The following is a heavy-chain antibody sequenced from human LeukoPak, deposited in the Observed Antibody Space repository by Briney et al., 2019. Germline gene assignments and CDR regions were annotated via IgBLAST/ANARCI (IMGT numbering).Heavy chain of an antibody. V-gene: IGHV3-7*01. Sequence: PGGSLRLSCAASGFTFSSYWMSWVRQAPGKGLEWVANIKQDGSEKYYVDSVKGRFTISRDNAKNSLYLQMNSLRAEDTAVYYCARHEDPISSWYESWGQGTLVTVSS. CDR2: IKQDGSEK. CDR1: GFTFSSYW. J-gene: IGHJ5*02. D-gene: IGHD6-13*01. CDR3: ARHEDPISSWYES.